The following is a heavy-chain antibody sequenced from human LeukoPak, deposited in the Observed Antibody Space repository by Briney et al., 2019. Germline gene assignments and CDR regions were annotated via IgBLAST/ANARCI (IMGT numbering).Heavy chain of an antibody. CDR2: ISTSSSYI. Sequence: GGSLRLSCAASGFTFSSYSMNRVPQAPGKGLEWVSSISTSSSYIYYADSVKGRFTISRDNAKNSLFLQMNSLRAEDTAVYYCARGGGSYYTYYYYYYMDVWGKGTTVTVSS. D-gene: IGHD1-26*01. CDR1: GFTFSSYS. J-gene: IGHJ6*03. V-gene: IGHV3-21*01. CDR3: ARGGGSYYTYYYYYYMDV.